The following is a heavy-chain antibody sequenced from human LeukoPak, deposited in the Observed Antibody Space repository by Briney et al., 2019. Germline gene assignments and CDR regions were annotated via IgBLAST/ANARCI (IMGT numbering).Heavy chain of an antibody. Sequence: GRSLRLSCAASGFKFCDYAMHWVRQAPGKGLEWVSGISWNSAVIDYADSVKGRFTISRDNSKNTLYLQMNSLRPEDTAVYYCAKEGHSRGWYPTAVDTYFDYWGQGTLVTVSS. CDR1: GFKFCDYA. CDR3: AKEGHSRGWYPTAVDTYFDY. J-gene: IGHJ4*02. D-gene: IGHD6-19*01. V-gene: IGHV3-9*01. CDR2: ISWNSAVI.